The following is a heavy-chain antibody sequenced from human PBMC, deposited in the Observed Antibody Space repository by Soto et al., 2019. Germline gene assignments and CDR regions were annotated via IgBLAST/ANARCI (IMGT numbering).Heavy chain of an antibody. Sequence: GGSLRLSCAASGFTLGKYTMGWVRQAPGKGLEWVAESFSTGGTEYADSVKGRFTISRDNSRNMLFLQMNSLGVEDTALYYCARDREPDGIWTFDSWGQGTLVTVDS. D-gene: IGHD3-9*01. CDR3: ARDREPDGIWTFDS. CDR2: SFSTGGT. J-gene: IGHJ4*02. CDR1: GFTLGKYT. V-gene: IGHV3-23*01.